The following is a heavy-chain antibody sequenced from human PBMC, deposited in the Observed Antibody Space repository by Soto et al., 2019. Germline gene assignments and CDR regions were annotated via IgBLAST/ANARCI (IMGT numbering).Heavy chain of an antibody. Sequence: LRLSCAASGFTFSDYYMSWIRQATGKGPEWISYISSSSSYTNFADSVKSRFTISRDNAKNSLYLQMNSLRAEDTAVYYCARVQDIVIVPAASALDVWGLGTTVTVSS. J-gene: IGHJ6*02. CDR1: GFTFSDYY. CDR3: ARVQDIVIVPAASALDV. V-gene: IGHV3-11*05. CDR2: ISSSSSYT. D-gene: IGHD2-2*01.